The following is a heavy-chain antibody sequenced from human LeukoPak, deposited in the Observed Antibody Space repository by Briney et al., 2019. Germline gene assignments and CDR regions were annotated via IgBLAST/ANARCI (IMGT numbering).Heavy chain of an antibody. CDR2: ISSSGSIM. J-gene: IGHJ4*02. CDR1: GFTFSDYY. V-gene: IGHV3-11*04. CDR3: ARSNRYFDY. Sequence: PGGSLRLSCAAFGFTFSDYYMSWIRQAPGKGLEWVSYISSSGSIMYYAGSVKGRFTISRDNAKNSLYLQMNSLRAEDTAVYYCARSNRYFDYRGQGTLVTVSS.